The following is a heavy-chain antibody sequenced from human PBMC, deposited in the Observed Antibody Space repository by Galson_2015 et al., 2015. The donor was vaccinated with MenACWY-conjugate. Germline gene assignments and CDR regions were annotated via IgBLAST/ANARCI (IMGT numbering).Heavy chain of an antibody. CDR2: IYYSGST. CDR3: ARHELRFLERPTGWFDP. J-gene: IGHJ5*02. V-gene: IGHV4-39*01. CDR1: GGSISSSSYY. D-gene: IGHD3-3*01. Sequence: ETLSLTCTVSGGSISSSSYYWGWIRQPPGKGLEWIGSIYYSGSTYYNPSLKSRVTISVDTSKNQFSLKLSSVTAADTAVYYCARHELRFLERPTGWFDPWGQGTLVTVSS.